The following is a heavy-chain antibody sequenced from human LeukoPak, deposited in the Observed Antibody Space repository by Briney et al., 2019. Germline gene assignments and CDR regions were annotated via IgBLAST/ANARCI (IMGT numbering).Heavy chain of an antibody. J-gene: IGHJ3*01. CDR1: GHTFVSYG. Sequence: ASVKVSCKASGHTFVSYGISWVRQAPGQGLGWMGWISGYNGKINYAQKFQGRVTMTTDTSTSTAYLELRSLTSEDTAVYYCARRFCSSVSCYDDDAFDVWGQGTLVTVSS. D-gene: IGHD2-2*01. V-gene: IGHV1-18*01. CDR2: ISGYNGKI. CDR3: ARRFCSSVSCYDDDAFDV.